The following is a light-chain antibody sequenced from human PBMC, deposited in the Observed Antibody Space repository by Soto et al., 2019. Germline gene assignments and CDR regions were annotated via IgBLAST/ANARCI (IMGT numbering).Light chain of an antibody. Sequence: QSVLTQPPSASGTPGQRVTSSCSGSSSNIESNFVYWYQQFPGPAPRLLIYRNNQRPSGVPDRFSGSKSGTSASLAISALRSEDEADYYCTVWDDSLRGRLFGGGTKLTVL. CDR3: TVWDDSLRGRL. CDR2: RNN. CDR1: SSNIESNF. J-gene: IGLJ2*01. V-gene: IGLV1-47*01.